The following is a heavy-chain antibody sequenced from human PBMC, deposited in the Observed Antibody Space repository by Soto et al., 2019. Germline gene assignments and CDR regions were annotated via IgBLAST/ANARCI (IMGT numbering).Heavy chain of an antibody. D-gene: IGHD2-15*01. CDR2: IYYSGST. Sequence: QVQLQESGPGLVKPSETLSLTCTVSGGSISSYYWSWIRQPPGKGLEWIGYIYYSGSTNYNPSLKSRAAISVDTSKNQFSLKLSSVTAADTAVYCCARRYGGTFDYWGQGTLVTVSS. J-gene: IGHJ4*02. CDR3: ARRYGGTFDY. V-gene: IGHV4-59*08. CDR1: GGSISSYY.